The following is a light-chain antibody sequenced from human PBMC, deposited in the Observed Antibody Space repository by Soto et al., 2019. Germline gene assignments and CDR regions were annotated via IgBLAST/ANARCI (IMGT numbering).Light chain of an antibody. CDR2: DVN. V-gene: IGLV2-11*01. CDR1: SSDVGGYHY. CDR3: CSYAGNYGYV. J-gene: IGLJ1*01. Sequence: QSALTQPRSVSGSPGQSVTISCTGTSSDVGGYHYVSWYQQHPGKAPKLMIYDVNKRPSGVPDRFSGSKSGNTASLTISGLQAEDEADYYCCSYAGNYGYVFGTGTKLTVL.